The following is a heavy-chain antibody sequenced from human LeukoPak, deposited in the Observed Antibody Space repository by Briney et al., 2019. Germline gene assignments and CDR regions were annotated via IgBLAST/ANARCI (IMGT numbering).Heavy chain of an antibody. CDR1: LDAISSSPYY. Sequence: ETLSLTCTVSLDAISSSPYYSGWIRQPPGKGLEWIGSVSYSGDTYYNPSLKSRVTISGDTSKNQVSLKLSSVTAAATAFYYCGRRPVACGNAHAFDIWGQGTMVTVSS. J-gene: IGHJ3*02. D-gene: IGHD1-1*01. V-gene: IGHV4-39*01. CDR2: VSYSGDT. CDR3: GRRPVACGNAHAFDI.